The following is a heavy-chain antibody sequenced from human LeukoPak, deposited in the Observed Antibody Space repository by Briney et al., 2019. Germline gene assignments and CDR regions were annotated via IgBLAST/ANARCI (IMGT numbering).Heavy chain of an antibody. Sequence: GGSLRLSCAASGFTFSSYSMNWVRQAPGKGLEWVSSISSSSSYIYYADSVKGRFTISRDNAKNSLYLQMNTLRAEDTAVYYCARDLTGNAFDIWGQGTMVTVPS. CDR2: ISSSSSYI. CDR1: GFTFSSYS. D-gene: IGHD7-27*01. J-gene: IGHJ3*02. V-gene: IGHV3-21*01. CDR3: ARDLTGNAFDI.